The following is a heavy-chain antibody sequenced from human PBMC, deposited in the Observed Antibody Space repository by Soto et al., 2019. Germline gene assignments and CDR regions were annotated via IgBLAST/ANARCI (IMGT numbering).Heavy chain of an antibody. V-gene: IGHV1-2*04. Sequence: EASVKVSCKASGYTFTGYYMHWVRQAPGQGLEWMGWINPNSGGTNYAQKFQGWVTMTRDTSISTAYMELSRLRSDDTAVYYCARDGGVASVYGMDVWGQGTTVTVSS. CDR1: GYTFTGYY. CDR3: ARDGGVASVYGMDV. J-gene: IGHJ6*02. CDR2: INPNSGGT. D-gene: IGHD5-12*01.